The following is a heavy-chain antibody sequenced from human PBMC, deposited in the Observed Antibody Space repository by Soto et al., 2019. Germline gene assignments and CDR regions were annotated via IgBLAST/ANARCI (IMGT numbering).Heavy chain of an antibody. V-gene: IGHV3-53*04. J-gene: IGHJ6*03. CDR1: GFTVSSNY. CDR3: AREQKIAVAGTDYYYYMDV. Sequence: PGGSLRLSCAASGFTVSSNYMSWVRQAPGKGLEWVSVIYSGGSTYYADSVKGRFTISRHNSKNTLYLQMNSLRAEDTAVYYCAREQKIAVAGTDYYYYMDVCGKGTTVTVSS. D-gene: IGHD6-13*01. CDR2: IYSGGST.